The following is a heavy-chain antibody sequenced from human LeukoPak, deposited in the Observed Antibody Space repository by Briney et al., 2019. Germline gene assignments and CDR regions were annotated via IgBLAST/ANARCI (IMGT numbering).Heavy chain of an antibody. Sequence: GGSLRLSCAASGFTFSSYALSWVRQAPGKGLEWVSGISGSGYSRNYADSVKGRFTISRGNSKNTLYLQMNSLRVEDTAVYYCAKEAGYSGYDYPDYWGQGTLVTVSS. D-gene: IGHD5-12*01. CDR1: GFTFSSYA. J-gene: IGHJ4*02. V-gene: IGHV3-23*01. CDR2: ISGSGYSR. CDR3: AKEAGYSGYDYPDY.